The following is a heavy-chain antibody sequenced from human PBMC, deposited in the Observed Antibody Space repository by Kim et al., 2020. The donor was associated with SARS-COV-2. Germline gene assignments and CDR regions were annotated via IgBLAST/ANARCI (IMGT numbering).Heavy chain of an antibody. CDR3: TTDFYGMDV. J-gene: IGHJ6*02. V-gene: IGHV3-15*01. Sequence: GTTDDAAPVKSRFTISRDDSKNTLYLQMNRLKTEDTAVYYCTTDFYGMDVWGQGTTVTVSS. CDR2: GTT.